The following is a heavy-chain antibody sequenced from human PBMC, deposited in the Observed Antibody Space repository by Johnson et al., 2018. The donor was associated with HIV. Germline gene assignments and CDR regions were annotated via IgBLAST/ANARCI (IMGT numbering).Heavy chain of an antibody. Sequence: QVQLVESGGGVVQPGRSLRLSCAASGFTFSSYAVHWVRQAPGKGLEWVAIISYDGSNKYYADSVKGRFTISRDNSKNTLYLQMNSLRAEDTAVYYCARPRTGSEAFDIWGQGTMVTVSS. CDR2: ISYDGSNK. CDR1: GFTFSSYA. V-gene: IGHV3-30-3*01. D-gene: IGHD7-27*01. CDR3: ARPRTGSEAFDI. J-gene: IGHJ3*02.